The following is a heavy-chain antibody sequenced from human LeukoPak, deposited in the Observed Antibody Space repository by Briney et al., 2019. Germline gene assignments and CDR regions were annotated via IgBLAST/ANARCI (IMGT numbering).Heavy chain of an antibody. Sequence: ASVKVSCKASGYTFTSYGISWVRQAPGQGLEWMGWINPNSGGTNYAQKFQGRVTMTRDTSISTAYMELSRLRSDDTAVYYCARDGSGSYDYWGQGTLVTVSS. V-gene: IGHV1-2*02. CDR2: INPNSGGT. CDR1: GYTFTSYG. D-gene: IGHD3-22*01. CDR3: ARDGSGSYDY. J-gene: IGHJ4*02.